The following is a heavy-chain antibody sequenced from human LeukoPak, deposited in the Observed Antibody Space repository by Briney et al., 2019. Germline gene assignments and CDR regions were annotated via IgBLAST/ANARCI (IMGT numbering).Heavy chain of an antibody. J-gene: IGHJ5*02. D-gene: IGHD5-18*01. Sequence: GRSLRLSCAASGFTFSSYTMHWVRQAPGKGLEWVAVISYDGSNEHCADSVKGRFTISRDNSKNRLDLQMNSLRVGDTAVYYCARGEYNFGQGRNWFDPWGQGTLVTVSS. V-gene: IGHV3-30*04. CDR3: ARGEYNFGQGRNWFDP. CDR1: GFTFSSYT. CDR2: ISYDGSNE.